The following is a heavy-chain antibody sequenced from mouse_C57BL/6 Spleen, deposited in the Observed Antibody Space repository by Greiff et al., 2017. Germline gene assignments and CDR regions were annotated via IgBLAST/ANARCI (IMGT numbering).Heavy chain of an antibody. CDR3: TGGPPGTWFAY. CDR2: IRLKSDNYAT. Sequence: EVKLEVSGGGLVQPGGSMKLSCVASGFTFSNYWMNWVRQSPEKGLEWVAQIRLKSDNYATHYAESVKGRFTISSDDTKRSVYLQMHNLRAEDTGIYYCTGGPPGTWFAYWGQGTLVTVSA. J-gene: IGHJ3*01. V-gene: IGHV6-3*01. CDR1: GFTFSNYW.